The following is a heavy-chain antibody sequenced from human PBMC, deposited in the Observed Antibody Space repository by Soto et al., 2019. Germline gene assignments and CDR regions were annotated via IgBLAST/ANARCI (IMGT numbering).Heavy chain of an antibody. CDR1: GGTFSSYA. D-gene: IGHD5-12*01. V-gene: IGHV1-69*01. CDR2: IIPIFGTA. CDR3: ARGERWLQFYFDY. Sequence: VKVSCKASGGTFSSYAISWVRQAPGQGLEWMGGIIPIFGTANYAQKFQGRVTITADESTSTAYMELSSLRSEDTAVYYCARGERWLQFYFDYWGQGTLVTVSS. J-gene: IGHJ4*02.